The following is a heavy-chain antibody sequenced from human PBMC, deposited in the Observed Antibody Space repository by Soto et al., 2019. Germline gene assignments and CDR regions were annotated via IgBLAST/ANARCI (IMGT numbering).Heavy chain of an antibody. CDR1: GGSVSSGSYY. Sequence: SETLSLTCTVSGGSVSSGSYYWSWIRQPPGKGLEWIGYIYYSGSTNYNPSLKSRVTISVDTSKNQFSLKLSSVTAADTAVYYCARNQPGIASFAYWGQGTLVTVSS. CDR2: IYYSGST. D-gene: IGHD6-13*01. J-gene: IGHJ4*02. V-gene: IGHV4-61*01. CDR3: ARNQPGIASFAY.